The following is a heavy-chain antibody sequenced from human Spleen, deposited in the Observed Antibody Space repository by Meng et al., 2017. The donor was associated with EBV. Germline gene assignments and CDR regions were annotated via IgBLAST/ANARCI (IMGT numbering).Heavy chain of an antibody. V-gene: IGHV1-2*06. Sequence: VPPGSKVKRPGASDQVSCEASGYCFTDYYIYWVRQDPGQGLEWMGRINPDTGETDYAQNFQGRVTMTRDTSISTTYMDFHRLTSDDTAMYYCARDGGAHWLDPWGQGTLVTVSS. D-gene: IGHD3-10*01. CDR3: ARDGGAHWLDP. CDR1: GYCFTDYY. CDR2: INPDTGET. J-gene: IGHJ5*02.